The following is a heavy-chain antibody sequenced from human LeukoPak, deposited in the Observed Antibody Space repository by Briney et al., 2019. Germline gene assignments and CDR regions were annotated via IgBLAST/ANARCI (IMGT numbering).Heavy chain of an antibody. J-gene: IGHJ4*01. D-gene: IGHD1-1*01. CDR1: GGSFSGYY. Sequence: SETLSLTCAVYGGSFSGYYWSWIRQPPGKGLEWIGEINHSGSTNYNPSLKSRVTISVDTSKNQFSLKLSSVTAADTAVYYCARGPYNWNFDYWGHGTLVTVSS. V-gene: IGHV4-34*01. CDR3: ARGPYNWNFDY. CDR2: INHSGST.